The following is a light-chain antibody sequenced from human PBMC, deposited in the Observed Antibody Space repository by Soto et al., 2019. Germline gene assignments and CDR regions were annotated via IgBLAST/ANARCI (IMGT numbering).Light chain of an antibody. CDR1: QSVSSN. Sequence: DIVMTQSPDSLAVSLCERATLSCRASQSVSSNLAWYQQKPGQAPRLLIYGASTRATGIPARFSGSGSGTEFTLTISSLQSEDFAVYYCQQYNNWPPHTFGQGTRLEIK. V-gene: IGKV3-15*01. CDR3: QQYNNWPPHT. CDR2: GAS. J-gene: IGKJ5*01.